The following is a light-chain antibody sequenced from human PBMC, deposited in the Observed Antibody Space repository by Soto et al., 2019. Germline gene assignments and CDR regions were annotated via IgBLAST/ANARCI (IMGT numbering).Light chain of an antibody. Sequence: QSALTQPPSVSGAPGQRVTISCTGSSSNIGAGYDVHWYQQLPGTAPKLLIYGNSNRPSGVPDRFSGSKSGTSASLAITGLQAEDEADYYCQSYDSSLSGYVFGTGPKLTVL. CDR1: SSNIGAGYD. CDR3: QSYDSSLSGYV. V-gene: IGLV1-40*01. CDR2: GNS. J-gene: IGLJ1*01.